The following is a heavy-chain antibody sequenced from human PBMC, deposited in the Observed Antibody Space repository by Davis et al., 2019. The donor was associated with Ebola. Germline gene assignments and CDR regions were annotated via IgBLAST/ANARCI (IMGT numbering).Heavy chain of an antibody. V-gene: IGHV3-30*03. Sequence: GESLKISCAASGFTFSSYGMHWVRQAPGKGLEWVAVISYDGSNKYYADSVKGRFTISRDNSKNTLYLQMNSLRAEDTAVYYCASPIAALFDPWGQGTLVTVSS. CDR3: ASPIAALFDP. CDR1: GFTFSSYG. D-gene: IGHD6-13*01. CDR2: ISYDGSNK. J-gene: IGHJ5*02.